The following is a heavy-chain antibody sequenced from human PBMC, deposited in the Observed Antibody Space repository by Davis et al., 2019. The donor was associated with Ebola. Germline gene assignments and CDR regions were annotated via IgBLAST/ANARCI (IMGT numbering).Heavy chain of an antibody. J-gene: IGHJ2*01. CDR3: ARSPITIAGVLVPLYWFFDL. CDR1: GFTFTSYA. CDR2: IYYSGST. D-gene: IGHD3-3*01. Sequence: ESLKISCTASGFTFTSYAMSWIRQHPGKGLEWIGYIYYSGSTNYNPSLKSRVTISVDTSKNQFSLKLSSVTAADTAVYFCARSPITIAGVLVPLYWFFDLWGRGTLVTGSS. V-gene: IGHV4-59*01.